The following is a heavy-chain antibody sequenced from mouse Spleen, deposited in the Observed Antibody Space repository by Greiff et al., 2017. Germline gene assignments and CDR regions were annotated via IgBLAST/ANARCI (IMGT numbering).Heavy chain of an antibody. V-gene: IGHV5-4*01. D-gene: IGHD2-4*01. Sequence: EVQRVESGGGLVKPGGSLKLSCAASGFTFSSYAMSWVRQTPEKRLEWVATISDGGSYTYYPDNVKGRFTISRDNAKNNLYLQMSHLKSEDTAMYYCARGDYDYDRYFDVWGTGTTVTVSS. CDR1: GFTFSSYA. CDR3: ARGDYDYDRYFDV. CDR2: ISDGGSYT. J-gene: IGHJ1*03.